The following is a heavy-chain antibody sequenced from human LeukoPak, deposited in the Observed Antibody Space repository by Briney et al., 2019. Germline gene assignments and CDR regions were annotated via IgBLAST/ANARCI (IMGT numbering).Heavy chain of an antibody. J-gene: IGHJ4*02. CDR2: ISASGGTT. V-gene: IGHV3-23*01. D-gene: IGHD1-26*01. CDR3: AKDISGSWTDKYFDY. CDR1: GFTFSTYA. Sequence: QSGGSLRLSCAASGFTFSTYAMSWVRQAPGKGLEWVSAISASGGTTYYTESVKGRFTISRDSSKNTLYLQMTSLRAEDTAVYYCAKDISGSWTDKYFDYWGQGTLVTVSS.